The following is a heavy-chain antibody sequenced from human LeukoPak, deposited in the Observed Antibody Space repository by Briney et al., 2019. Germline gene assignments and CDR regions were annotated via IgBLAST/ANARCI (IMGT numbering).Heavy chain of an antibody. CDR1: GFTFSDYY. CDR3: ARAVRGYYDSSGYYQILDY. V-gene: IGHV3-11*01. Sequence: PGGSLRLSCAASGFTFSDYYMSWIRQAPGKGLEWVSYISSSGSTIYYADSVKGRFTISRDNAKNSLYLQMNSLRAEDTAVYYCARAVRGYYDSSGYYQILDYWGQGTLVTVSS. D-gene: IGHD3-22*01. CDR2: ISSSGSTI. J-gene: IGHJ4*02.